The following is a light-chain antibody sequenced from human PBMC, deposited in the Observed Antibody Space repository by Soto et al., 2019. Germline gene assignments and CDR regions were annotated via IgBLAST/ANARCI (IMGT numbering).Light chain of an antibody. CDR2: ENT. Sequence: QSVLTQPPSVSAAPGQMVTISCSGTSSNLGNNYVSWYRHLPGTAPKLLIYENTKRPSGIPDRFSGSKSGTSATLGVTGLQTEDEADYYCGTWDTSLSVGVFGGGTKLTVL. V-gene: IGLV1-51*02. J-gene: IGLJ3*02. CDR1: SSNLGNNY. CDR3: GTWDTSLSVGV.